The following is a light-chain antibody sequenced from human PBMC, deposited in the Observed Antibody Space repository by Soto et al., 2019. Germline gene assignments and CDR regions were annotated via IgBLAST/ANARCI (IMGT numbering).Light chain of an antibody. CDR2: GAS. CDR3: QQYNNWPPYT. V-gene: IGKV3-15*01. Sequence: EIVMTQSPATLSVSPVERATLSCRASRSVSSNLAWYQQKPGQAPRLLIYGASTRATGIPARFSGSGSGTEFTLTISSLQSEDFAVYYCQQYNNWPPYTFGQGTKLEIK. CDR1: RSVSSN. J-gene: IGKJ2*01.